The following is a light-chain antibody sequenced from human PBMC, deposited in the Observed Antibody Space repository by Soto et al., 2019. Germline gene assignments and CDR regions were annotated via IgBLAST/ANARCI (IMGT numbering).Light chain of an antibody. CDR1: QSVSRN. CDR3: QHYNNWPAVT. V-gene: IGKV3-15*01. Sequence: EIVMTQSPATLSVSPGERATLSCRASQSVSRNLAWYQQKPGQAPTLLIYGASTRATGIPARFSGSGSGTEVTLTISSLQSEDFAVYYCQHYNNWPAVTCGQGTKLEIK. J-gene: IGKJ2*01. CDR2: GAS.